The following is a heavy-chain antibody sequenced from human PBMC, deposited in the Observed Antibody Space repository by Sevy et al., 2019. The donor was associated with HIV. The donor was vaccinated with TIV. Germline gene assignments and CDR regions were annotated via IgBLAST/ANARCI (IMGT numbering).Heavy chain of an antibody. V-gene: IGHV4-59*01. J-gene: IGHJ3*02. CDR2: IYYSGST. CDR3: ARRDVGGSDYGVAFDI. D-gene: IGHD4-17*01. CDR1: GGSISSYY. Sequence: SETLSLTCTVSGGSISSYYWSWIRQPPGKGLEWIGYIYYSGSTNYNPSLKSRVTISVDTSKNQFSLKLGSVTAADTAVYYCARRDVGGSDYGVAFDIWGQGTMVTVSS.